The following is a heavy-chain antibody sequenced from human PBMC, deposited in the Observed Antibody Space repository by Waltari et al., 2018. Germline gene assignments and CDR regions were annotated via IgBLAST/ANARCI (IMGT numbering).Heavy chain of an antibody. CDR2: ISPASGTI. J-gene: IGHJ4*02. D-gene: IGHD1-26*01. Sequence: EVNLVESGGGLVKHGGSLRLSCEASGFSLSTYTMNWVRQAPGKGLEWVSSISPASGTIYYADSVKGRFTISRDNARNSLYLQMNSLRADDTAFYYCARFEGAPYFFDYWGQGTLVAVSS. CDR3: ARFEGAPYFFDY. V-gene: IGHV3-21*01. CDR1: GFSLSTYT.